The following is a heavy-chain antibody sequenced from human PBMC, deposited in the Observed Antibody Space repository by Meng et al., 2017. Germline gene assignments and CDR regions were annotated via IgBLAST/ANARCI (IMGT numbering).Heavy chain of an antibody. CDR2: IYHSGST. CDR3: ARDRGAVAGTNFDY. J-gene: IGHJ4*02. CDR1: GGSISSSNW. V-gene: IGHV4-4*02. D-gene: IGHD6-19*01. Sequence: VPLQGSDPGLVKPSGTLSLDCAVSGGSISSSNWGSVVRQPPGKGLEWIGEIYHSGSTNYNPSLKSRVTISVDKSKNQFSLKLSSVTAADTAVYYCARDRGAVAGTNFDYWGQGTLVTVSS.